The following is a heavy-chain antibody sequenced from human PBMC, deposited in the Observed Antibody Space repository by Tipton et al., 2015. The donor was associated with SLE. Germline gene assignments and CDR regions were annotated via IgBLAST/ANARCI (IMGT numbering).Heavy chain of an antibody. CDR1: GYSISSGYY. D-gene: IGHD3-16*01. CDR3: ARLGRGIKGGDFDY. Sequence: TLSLTCAVSGYSISSGYYWGWIRQPPGKGLEWIGSIYHSGSTYYNPSLKSRVTISVDTPKNLFSLKLSSVTAADTAVYYCARLGRGIKGGDFDYWGQGTLVTVSS. J-gene: IGHJ4*02. CDR2: IYHSGST. V-gene: IGHV4-38-2*01.